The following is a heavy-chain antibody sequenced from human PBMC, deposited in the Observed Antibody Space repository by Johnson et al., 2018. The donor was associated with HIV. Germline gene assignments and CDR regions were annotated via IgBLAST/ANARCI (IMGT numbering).Heavy chain of an antibody. J-gene: IGHJ3*02. V-gene: IGHV3-66*03. D-gene: IGHD4-11*01. CDR1: GFTVSSHY. CDR3: ARGGLYIQFLAFDAFDI. Sequence: VRLVEYGGGLIQPGGSLRLSCAASGFTVSSHYMSWVRQAPGKGLEWVSVIYSGGSTYYADSVKGRFTISRDNSKNTLYLQMNSLRPEDTAVYFCARGGLYIQFLAFDAFDIWGQGTMVTVSS. CDR2: IYSGGST.